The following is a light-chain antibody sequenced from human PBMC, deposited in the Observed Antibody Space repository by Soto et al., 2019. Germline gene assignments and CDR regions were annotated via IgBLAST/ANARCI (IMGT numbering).Light chain of an antibody. V-gene: IGKV1-16*02. J-gene: IGKJ1*01. CDR1: QSVSSN. Sequence: MTQSPATLSVSPGERATLSCRASQSVSSNLAWFQQKPGKAPKSLIYAASSLQTGVPSKFSGSGSGTDFTLTINSLQPEDFATYYCQQYHSYPPTFGQGTKVEIK. CDR2: AAS. CDR3: QQYHSYPPT.